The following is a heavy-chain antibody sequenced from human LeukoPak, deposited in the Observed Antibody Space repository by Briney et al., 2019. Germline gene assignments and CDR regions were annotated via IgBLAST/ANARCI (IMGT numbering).Heavy chain of an antibody. D-gene: IGHD3-16*01. J-gene: IGHJ5*02. CDR3: ARGHRYASVSNWFDP. V-gene: IGHV4-34*01. CDR2: INHSGST. Sequence: SETLSLTCAVYGGPFSGYYWSWFRQSPGEGLEWIGEINHSGSTNYNPSPKSRVTISVDTSKNQFSLKLSSVTAADTAVYYCARGHRYASVSNWFDPWGQGTLAIVSS. CDR1: GGPFSGYY.